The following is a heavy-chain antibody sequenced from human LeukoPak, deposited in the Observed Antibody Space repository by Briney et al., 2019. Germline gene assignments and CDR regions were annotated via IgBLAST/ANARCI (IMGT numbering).Heavy chain of an antibody. CDR3: AKVPVVGART. CDR2: ISGSGGST. D-gene: IGHD1-26*01. V-gene: IGHV3-23*01. Sequence: GGSLRLSCAVSGLTFRDVWLSWVRKAPGKGLEWVSAISGSGGSTYYADSVKGRFTISRDNSKNTLYLQMNSLRAEDTAVYYCAKVPVVGARTWGQGTLVTVSS. J-gene: IGHJ5*02. CDR1: GLTFRDVW.